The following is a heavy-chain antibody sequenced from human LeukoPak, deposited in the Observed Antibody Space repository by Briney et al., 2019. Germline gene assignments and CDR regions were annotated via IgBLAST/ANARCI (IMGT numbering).Heavy chain of an antibody. CDR2: ISYDGSNK. CDR3: AKDAVVGPYYFDY. V-gene: IGHV3-30*18. Sequence: PGGSLRLSCAASGFTLSSYDMHWVRQAPGKGLEWVAVISYDGSNKYYADSVKGRFTISRDNSKNTLYLQMNSLRAEDTAVYYCAKDAVVGPYYFDYWGQGTLVTVSS. J-gene: IGHJ4*02. D-gene: IGHD2-15*01. CDR1: GFTLSSYD.